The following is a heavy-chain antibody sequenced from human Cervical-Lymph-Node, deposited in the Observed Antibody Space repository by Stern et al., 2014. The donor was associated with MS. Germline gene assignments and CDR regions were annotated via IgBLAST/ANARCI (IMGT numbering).Heavy chain of an antibody. D-gene: IGHD3-3*01. CDR1: GVSISTGGYY. J-gene: IGHJ4*02. CDR2: IYYSGSA. V-gene: IGHV4-31*03. CDR3: ARDRRSGYPLDY. Sequence: VQLVESGPGLVKPSQTLSLTCTVSGVSISTGGYYWSWIRQHPGKGLEWSGYIYYSGSAFYNPSLKSRVTISVDTSKTQFSLKLSSVTAADTAVYYCARDRRSGYPLDYWGQGTLVTVSS.